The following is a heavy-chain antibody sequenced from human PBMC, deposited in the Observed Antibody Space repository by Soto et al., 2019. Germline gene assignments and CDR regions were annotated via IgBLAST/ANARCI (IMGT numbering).Heavy chain of an antibody. CDR3: ARERFQVISDGREV. CDR2: INPETGGT. CDR1: GYTFTGYY. Sequence: ASVNVSCKASGYTFTGYYVHWVREAPGQGLEWMGWINPETGGTSYAQKFQGRVTLSRDTSINTAYLELSSLRFDDAAVYFCARERFQVISDGREVWGQGTTVIVSS. V-gene: IGHV1-2*02. J-gene: IGHJ6*02. D-gene: IGHD2-21*01.